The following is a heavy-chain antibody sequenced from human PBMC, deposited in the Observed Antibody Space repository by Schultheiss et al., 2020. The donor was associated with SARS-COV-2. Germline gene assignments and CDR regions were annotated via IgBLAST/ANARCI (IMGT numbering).Heavy chain of an antibody. V-gene: IGHV3-49*03. J-gene: IGHJ6*02. CDR1: GFTFGDYA. D-gene: IGHD2-2*01. Sequence: GGSLRLSCTASGFTFGDYAMSWFRQAPGKGLEWVGFIRSKAYGGTTEYAASVKGRFTISRDDSKSIAYLQMNSLKTEDTAVYYCTGRGVVPAAGYYYYYYGMDVWGQGTTVTVSS. CDR3: TGRGVVPAAGYYYYYYGMDV. CDR2: IRSKAYGGTT.